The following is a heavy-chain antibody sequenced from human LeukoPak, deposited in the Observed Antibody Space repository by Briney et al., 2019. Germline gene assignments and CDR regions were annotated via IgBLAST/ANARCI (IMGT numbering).Heavy chain of an antibody. D-gene: IGHD3-22*01. CDR3: VRRNPRNYYDSSDYEYFFDY. CDR1: GASISNYY. J-gene: IGHJ4*02. Sequence: PSETLSLTCTVSGASISNYYWSWIRQPPGKGLEWIGYIYRSGSAKYNPSLISRLTISLDTSKNQFSLKLGSVTAADTAVYYCVRRNPRNYYDSSDYEYFFDYWGQGTLVTVSS. V-gene: IGHV4-59*08. CDR2: IYRSGSA.